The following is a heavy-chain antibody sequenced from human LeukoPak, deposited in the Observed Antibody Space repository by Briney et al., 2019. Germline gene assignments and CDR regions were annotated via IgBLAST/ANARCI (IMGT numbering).Heavy chain of an antibody. CDR3: ARLRAYNQIDY. D-gene: IGHD1-14*01. V-gene: IGHV4-59*08. Sequence: PSETLSLTCTVSGGSISSHYWSWIRQPPGKGLEWIGYIYYSGSTNYNPSLKSRVTISVDTSKNQFSLKLSSVTAADTAVYYCARLRAYNQIDYWGQRTLVTVSS. J-gene: IGHJ4*02. CDR1: GGSISSHY. CDR2: IYYSGST.